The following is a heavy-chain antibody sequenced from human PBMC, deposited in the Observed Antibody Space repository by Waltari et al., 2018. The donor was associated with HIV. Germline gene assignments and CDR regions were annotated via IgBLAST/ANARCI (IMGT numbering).Heavy chain of an antibody. D-gene: IGHD6-19*01. V-gene: IGHV3-23*01. CDR2: ISGSSYIHT. CDR3: AHQISGQWLTPGH. CDR1: GFAFNNYS. J-gene: IGHJ4*02. Sequence: EVQLLESGGGLVQPGESLRLSCAAYGFAFNNYSINVVRQAPGKGLELVSAISGSSYIHTYYADSVKGRFTVSRDNSKRTVYLQMNSLRVEDTAVYYCAHQISGQWLTPGHWGQGTLVTVSS.